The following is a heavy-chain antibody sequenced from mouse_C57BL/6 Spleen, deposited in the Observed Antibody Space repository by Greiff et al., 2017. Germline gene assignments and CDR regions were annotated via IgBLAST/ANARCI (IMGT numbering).Heavy chain of an antibody. V-gene: IGHV1-64*01. CDR2: IHPNSGST. Sequence: QVQLQQSGPELVKPGASVKISCKASGYTFTDYYMNWVKQSHGKGLEWIGMIHPNSGSTNYNEKFKSKATLTVDKSSSTAYMQLISLTSEDSAVEYYAWDGSKNYAMDYWGQGTSVTVSS. D-gene: IGHD1-1*01. J-gene: IGHJ4*01. CDR3: AWDGSKNYAMDY. CDR1: GYTFTDYY.